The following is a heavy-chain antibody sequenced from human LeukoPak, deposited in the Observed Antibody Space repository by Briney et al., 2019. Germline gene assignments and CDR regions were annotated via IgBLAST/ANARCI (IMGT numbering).Heavy chain of an antibody. V-gene: IGHV4-59*08. CDR2: IYYSGST. CDR1: GGSISSYY. J-gene: IGHJ4*02. CDR3: ARGDYYGSGSYHSPPYFDY. D-gene: IGHD3-10*01. Sequence: PSETLSLTCTVSGGSISSYYWSWIRQPPGKGLEWIGYIYYSGSTNYNPSPKSRVTISVDTSKNQFSLKLSSVTAADTAVYYCARGDYYGSGSYHSPPYFDYWGQGTLVTVSS.